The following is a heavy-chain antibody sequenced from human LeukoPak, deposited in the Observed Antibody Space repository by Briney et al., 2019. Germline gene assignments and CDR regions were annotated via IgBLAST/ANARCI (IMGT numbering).Heavy chain of an antibody. CDR2: ISAAGGGT. J-gene: IGHJ5*02. D-gene: IGHD3-3*01. CDR1: GFSFRSYS. V-gene: IGHV3-23*01. CDR3: AKWGITVFGSTDH. Sequence: GGSQRLSCVGSGFSFRSYSMSWVRQAPGKGLEWVSGISAAGGGTYYADSVKGRFTISRDNSMTTLYLQMNSLRAEDTAVYYCAKWGITVFGSTDHWGQGTRITVSS.